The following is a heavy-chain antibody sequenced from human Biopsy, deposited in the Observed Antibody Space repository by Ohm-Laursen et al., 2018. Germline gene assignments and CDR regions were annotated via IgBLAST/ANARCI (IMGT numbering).Heavy chain of an antibody. CDR3: ARGGTLVVVPTAVLHSFDI. J-gene: IGHJ3*02. D-gene: IGHD2-2*01. CDR1: VGTFRNYG. Sequence: ASAKVSCKVSVGTFRNYGVNWGRQAPGQGLEWLGGNIPILGTGNYAQKFQDRVTITADTSTSTAYMELRSLRSDDTAVYYCARGGTLVVVPTAVLHSFDIWGQGTMVTVSS. CDR2: NIPILGTG. V-gene: IGHV1-69*06.